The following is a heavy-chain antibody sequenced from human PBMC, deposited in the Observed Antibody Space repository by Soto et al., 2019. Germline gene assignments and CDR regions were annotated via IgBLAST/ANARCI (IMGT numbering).Heavy chain of an antibody. CDR1: GFTFSSYA. J-gene: IGHJ5*02. CDR3: AKAQGTWEPQEDDWFDP. V-gene: IGHV3-23*01. D-gene: IGHD1-26*01. CDR2: ISGSGGST. Sequence: GGSLRLSCAASGFTFSSYAMSWVRQAPGKGLEWVSAISGSGGSTYYADSVKGRFTISRDNSKNTLYLQMNSLRAEDTAVYYCAKAQGTWEPQEDDWFDPWGKGTLVTVSS.